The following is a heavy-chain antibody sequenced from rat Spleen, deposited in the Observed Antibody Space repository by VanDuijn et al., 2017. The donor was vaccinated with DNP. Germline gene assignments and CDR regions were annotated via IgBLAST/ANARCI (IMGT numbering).Heavy chain of an antibody. Sequence: EVQLQESGPGLVKPSQSLSLTCSVTGYSITSNFRWSWIRKFPGNTLEWMGYINSAGSTDYNPSLKSRISITRDTSKNQFFLQMNSVITEDTATYYCARRGSQSFDYWGQGVMVTVSS. CDR1: GYSITSNFR. J-gene: IGHJ2*01. CDR2: INSAGST. V-gene: IGHV3-3*01. CDR3: ARRGSQSFDY.